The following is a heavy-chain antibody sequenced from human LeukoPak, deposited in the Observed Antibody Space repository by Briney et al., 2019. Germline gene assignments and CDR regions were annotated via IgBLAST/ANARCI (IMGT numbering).Heavy chain of an antibody. V-gene: IGHV3-64D*06. D-gene: IGHD6-19*01. CDR3: VKDSGWRAPTLDY. CDR1: GFTFSSYA. Sequence: GGSLRLSCSASGFTFSSYAMHWVRQAPGKGLEYVSAISSNGGSTYYADSVKGRFTISRDNSKNTLYLQMSGLRAEDTAVYYCVKDSGWRAPTLDYWGQGTLVTVSS. CDR2: ISSNGGST. J-gene: IGHJ4*02.